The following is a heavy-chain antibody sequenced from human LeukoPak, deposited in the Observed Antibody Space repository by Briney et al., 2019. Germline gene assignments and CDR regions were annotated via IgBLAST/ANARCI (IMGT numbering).Heavy chain of an antibody. CDR1: GGSISSSNW. CDR3: ARVSPCGGDCLLFDY. V-gene: IGHV4-4*02. CDR2: IYHSGST. D-gene: IGHD2-21*02. J-gene: IGHJ4*02. Sequence: PSETLSLTCAVSGGSISSSNWWSWVRQPPGKGLEWIGEIYHSGSTNYNPSLKSRVTISVDKSKNQFSLKLSSVTAADTAVYYCARVSPCGGDCLLFDYWSQGTLVTVSS.